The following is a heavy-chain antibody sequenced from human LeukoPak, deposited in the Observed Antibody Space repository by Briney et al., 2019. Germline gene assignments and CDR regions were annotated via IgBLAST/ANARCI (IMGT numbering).Heavy chain of an antibody. CDR3: ASPDGDYFSPFDY. CDR2: IYSGGST. Sequence: GGSLRVSCAASGFTVSSKYMSWVRQAPGKGLEWVSVIYSGGSTYYADSVKGRFTISRDNSKNTLYLQMNSLRAEDTAVYYCASPDGDYFSPFDYWGQGTLVTVSS. CDR1: GFTVSSKY. V-gene: IGHV3-66*02. D-gene: IGHD4-17*01. J-gene: IGHJ4*02.